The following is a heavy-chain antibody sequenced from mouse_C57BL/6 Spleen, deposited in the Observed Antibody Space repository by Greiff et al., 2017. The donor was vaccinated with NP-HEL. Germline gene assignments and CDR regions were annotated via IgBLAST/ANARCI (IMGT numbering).Heavy chain of an antibody. V-gene: IGHV5-4*03. J-gene: IGHJ2*01. CDR3: ARAQIPITTVVAPYYFDY. CDR2: ISDGGSYT. D-gene: IGHD1-1*01. CDR1: GFTFSSYA. Sequence: EVKVVESGGGLVKPGGSLKLSCAASGFTFSSYAMSWVRQTPEKRLEWVATISDGGSYTYYPDNVKGRFTISRDNAKNNLYLQMSHLKSEDTAMYYCARAQIPITTVVAPYYFDYWGQGTTLTVSS.